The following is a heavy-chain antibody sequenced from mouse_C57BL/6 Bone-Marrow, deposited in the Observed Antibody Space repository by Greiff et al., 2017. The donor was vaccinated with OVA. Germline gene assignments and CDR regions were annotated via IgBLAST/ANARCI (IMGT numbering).Heavy chain of an antibody. V-gene: IGHV1-5*01. Sequence: EVQLQQSGTVLARPGASVKMSCKPSGYTFTSYWMHWVKQRPGQGLEWIGAIYPGNSDTSYNQKFKGKAKLTAVTSASTAYMELSSLTNEDSAVYYCTRIYYDYLYFDYWGQGTTLTVSS. J-gene: IGHJ2*01. D-gene: IGHD2-4*01. CDR2: IYPGNSDT. CDR3: TRIYYDYLYFDY. CDR1: GYTFTSYW.